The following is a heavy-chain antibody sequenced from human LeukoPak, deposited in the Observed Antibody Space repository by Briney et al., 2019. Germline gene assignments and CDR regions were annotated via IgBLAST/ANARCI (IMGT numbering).Heavy chain of an antibody. Sequence: SETLSLTCTVSGGSFTSYAWSWIRQPPGKGLEWIGYIYYSGSTNYNPSLKSRLSISVDTSKNQFSLRLSSVTAADTAVYYCARVSAYGDYAGTLDYWGQGTLVTVSS. CDR1: GGSFTSYA. V-gene: IGHV4-59*01. CDR2: IYYSGST. J-gene: IGHJ4*02. D-gene: IGHD4-17*01. CDR3: ARVSAYGDYAGTLDY.